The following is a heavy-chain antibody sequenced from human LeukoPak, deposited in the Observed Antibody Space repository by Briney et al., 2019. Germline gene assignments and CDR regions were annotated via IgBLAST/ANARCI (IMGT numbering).Heavy chain of an antibody. J-gene: IGHJ3*02. CDR3: ARESRGGYCSGGSCYSSDDAFDI. V-gene: IGHV1-18*01. D-gene: IGHD2-15*01. CDR2: ISAYNGDT. Sequence: ASVKVSCKASGYTFTSYGINWVRQAPGQGLEWMGWISAYNGDTNYAQKLQGRVTMTTDTSTSTAYMELRSLRSDDTAVYYCARESRGGYCSGGSCYSSDDAFDIWGQGTMVTVSS. CDR1: GYTFTSYG.